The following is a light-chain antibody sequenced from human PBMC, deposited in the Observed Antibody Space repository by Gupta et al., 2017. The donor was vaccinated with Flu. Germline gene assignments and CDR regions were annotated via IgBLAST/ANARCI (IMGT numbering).Light chain of an antibody. J-gene: IGKJ1*01. CDR1: QSVFRNN. CDR2: GAS. CDR3: HQYGSSLWT. V-gene: IGKV3-20*01. Sequence: EGAALSCRASQSVFRNNLAWYQQKPGQAPRLLIHGASSRATGIPDRFSGSGSGTDFTLTISRLEPEDSAVYFCHQYGSSLWTFGQGTKVEIK.